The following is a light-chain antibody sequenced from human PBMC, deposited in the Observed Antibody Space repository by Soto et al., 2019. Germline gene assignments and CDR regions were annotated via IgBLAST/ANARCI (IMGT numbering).Light chain of an antibody. CDR2: AAS. Sequence: DIQMTQSPSSLSASVGDRVTITCRASHNTRGYLNWYKQKPGKAPKLLIYAASNLQSVIPSRFSGSGSETDFTLTIISLQPEDFANYYCQQSYSTPWTFGQGTKVEIK. CDR3: QQSYSTPWT. J-gene: IGKJ1*01. CDR1: HNTRGY. V-gene: IGKV1-39*01.